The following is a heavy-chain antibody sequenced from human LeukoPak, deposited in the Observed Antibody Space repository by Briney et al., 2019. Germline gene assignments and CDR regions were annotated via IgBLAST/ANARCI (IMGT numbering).Heavy chain of an antibody. CDR1: GGSISSGSYY. Sequence: PSETLSLTCTVSGGSISSGSYYWSWIRQPAGKGLEWIGRIYTSGSTNYNPSLKSRVTISVDTSKNQFSLKLSSVTAADTAVYYCASFEGGSGARGFDIWGQGTMVTVSS. J-gene: IGHJ3*02. CDR3: ASFEGGSGARGFDI. D-gene: IGHD2-15*01. V-gene: IGHV4-61*02. CDR2: IYTSGST.